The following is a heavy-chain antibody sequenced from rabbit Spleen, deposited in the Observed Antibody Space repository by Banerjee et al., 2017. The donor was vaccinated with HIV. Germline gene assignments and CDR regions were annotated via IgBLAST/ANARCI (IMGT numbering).Heavy chain of an antibody. CDR3: ARDLVAVIGWNFNL. V-gene: IGHV1S47*01. D-gene: IGHD5-1*01. CDR2: IYNGDGST. Sequence: LEESGGGLVQPEGSLALTCKASGFDFSSSYYMCWVHQAPGKGPEWIACIYNGDGSTYYASWVNGRFTISRSTSLHTVTLRMTSLTAADTATYFCARDLVAVIGWNFNLWGQGTLVTVS. CDR1: GFDFSSSYY. J-gene: IGHJ4*01.